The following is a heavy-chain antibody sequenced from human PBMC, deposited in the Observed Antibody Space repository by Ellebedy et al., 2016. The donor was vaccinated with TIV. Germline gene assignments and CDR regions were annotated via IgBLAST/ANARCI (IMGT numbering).Heavy chain of an antibody. J-gene: IGHJ6*02. CDR2: IYSDGRT. Sequence: PGGSLRLSCAASGFTVSGNYMSWVRQAPGKGLEWVSVIYSDGRTFYADSVKGRLAISRDSSKNTLYLQMSSLRAEDTAVYYCARGITVADSRGFFYYYGLDVWGQGTTVTVFS. D-gene: IGHD6-19*01. CDR1: GFTVSGNY. V-gene: IGHV3-66*01. CDR3: ARGITVADSRGFFYYYGLDV.